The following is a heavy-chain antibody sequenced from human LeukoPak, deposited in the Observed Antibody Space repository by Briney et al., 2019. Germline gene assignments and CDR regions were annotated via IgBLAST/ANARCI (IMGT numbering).Heavy chain of an antibody. V-gene: IGHV4-39*07. CDR2: IYYSGSI. J-gene: IGHJ4*02. D-gene: IGHD5-24*01. Sequence: PSETLSLTCTVSGGSISSSSYYWGWIRQPPGKGLEWIGRIYYSGSIYYNPSLKSRVTISGATSKNQFSLKRSAVTAAHTAVDFCPSGDGYNYWGQRTLVTVSS. CDR1: GGSISSSSYY. CDR3: PSGDGYNY.